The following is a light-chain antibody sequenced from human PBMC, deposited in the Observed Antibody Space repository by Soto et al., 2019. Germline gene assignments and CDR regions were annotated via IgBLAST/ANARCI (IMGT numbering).Light chain of an antibody. CDR1: RDIGSD. V-gene: IGKV1-6*01. CDR2: AAS. J-gene: IGKJ1*01. Sequence: PAALSASVGDRITITCRASRDIGSDLNWYQQTPGKAPTLLIYAASNLQSGVPSRFRGSRSGTEFTLTVRCPQPGYFAIYFCVEHHEASGTFGRGTQGGYQ. CDR3: VEHHEASGT.